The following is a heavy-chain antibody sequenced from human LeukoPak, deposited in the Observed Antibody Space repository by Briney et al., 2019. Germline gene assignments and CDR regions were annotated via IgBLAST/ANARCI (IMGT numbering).Heavy chain of an antibody. J-gene: IGHJ3*02. Sequence: GGSLRLSCAASGFTFSTYAMSWVRQAPGKGLEWVAAISGGIMINTYYTDSVKGRFTISRDNSRNTLYLQMNSLRDDDTAVYYCAKDPVVGAPHVFDIWGQGTMVTVSS. CDR2: ISGGIMINT. V-gene: IGHV3-23*01. CDR1: GFTFSTYA. D-gene: IGHD3-16*02. CDR3: AKDPVVGAPHVFDI.